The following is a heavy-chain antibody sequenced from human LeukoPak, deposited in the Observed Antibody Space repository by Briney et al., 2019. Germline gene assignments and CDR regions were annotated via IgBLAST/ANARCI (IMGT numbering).Heavy chain of an antibody. Sequence: GSLRLSCAASGFTFDDYAMNWVRQAPGKGLEWVSGINWDGGSTGYGDSVKGRFTISRDNAKNSLYLQMNSLRAEDTALYYCARGEGYSYDSSGYYRVWGQGILVTVSS. CDR1: GFTFDDYA. V-gene: IGHV3-20*04. CDR2: INWDGGST. D-gene: IGHD3-22*01. CDR3: ARGEGYSYDSSGYYRV. J-gene: IGHJ4*02.